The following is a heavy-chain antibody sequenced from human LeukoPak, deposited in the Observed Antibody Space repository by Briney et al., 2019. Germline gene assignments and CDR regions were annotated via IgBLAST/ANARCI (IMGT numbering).Heavy chain of an antibody. Sequence: SETLSLTCTVSGGSISSYYWSWIRQPPGKGLEWIGYIYYSGSTNYNPSLKSRVTISVDTSKNQFSLKLSSVTAADTAVYYCARHHGSSWYFYAFDIWGHGTMVTVSS. CDR2: IYYSGST. CDR3: ARHHGSSWYFYAFDI. CDR1: GGSISSYY. J-gene: IGHJ3*02. D-gene: IGHD6-13*01. V-gene: IGHV4-59*08.